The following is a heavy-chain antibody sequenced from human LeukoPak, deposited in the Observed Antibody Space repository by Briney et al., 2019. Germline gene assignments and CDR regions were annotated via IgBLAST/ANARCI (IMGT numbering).Heavy chain of an antibody. J-gene: IGHJ4*02. CDR2: IRYDGSNK. D-gene: IGHD6-19*01. V-gene: IGHV3-30*02. CDR3: ARDAIGQWLSDY. Sequence: PGGSLRLSCAASGFTFSSYGMHWVRQAPGKGLEWVAFIRYDGSNKYYADSVKGRFTISRDNSKNTLYLQMNSLRDEDTAVYYCARDAIGQWLSDYWGQGTLVTVSS. CDR1: GFTFSSYG.